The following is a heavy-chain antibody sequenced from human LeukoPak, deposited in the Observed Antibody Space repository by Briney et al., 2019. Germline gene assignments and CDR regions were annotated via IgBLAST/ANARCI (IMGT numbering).Heavy chain of an antibody. CDR1: GFTFSSYE. D-gene: IGHD3-16*01. Sequence: SGGSLRLSCAASGFTFSSYEMNWVRQAPGKGLEWVSYISSSGSTIYYADSVKGRFTISRDNDKNSLYLQMNSLRAEDTAVYYCARVPQRYDYVDRWGQGNLVTVSS. V-gene: IGHV3-48*03. CDR2: ISSSGSTI. J-gene: IGHJ4*02. CDR3: ARVPQRYDYVDR.